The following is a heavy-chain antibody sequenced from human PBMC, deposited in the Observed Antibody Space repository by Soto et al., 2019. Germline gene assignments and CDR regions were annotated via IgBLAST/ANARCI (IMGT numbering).Heavy chain of an antibody. CDR1: GGSFSGYY. CDR3: ARLRLVRYCDWLGWFDP. V-gene: IGHV4-34*01. D-gene: IGHD3-9*01. CDR2: INHSGST. J-gene: IGHJ5*02. Sequence: QVQLQQWGAGLLKPSETLSLTCAVYGGSFSGYYWSWIRQPPGKGLEWIGEINHSGSTNYNPSLKSRVTISVDTSKNQFSLKLSSVTAADTAVYYCARLRLVRYCDWLGWFDPWGQGTLVTVSS.